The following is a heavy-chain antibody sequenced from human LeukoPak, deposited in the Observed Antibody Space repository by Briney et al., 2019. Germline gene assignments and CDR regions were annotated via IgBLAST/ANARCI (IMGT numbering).Heavy chain of an antibody. CDR1: GFTVSSNY. J-gene: IGHJ6*03. Sequence: GGSLRLSCAASGFTVSSNYMSWVRQAPGKGLEWVSVIYSGGSTYYADSVKGRFTISRDNSKNTLYLQMNSLRAEDTAVYYCARHGSITMVRGRLRYFYMDVWGKGTTVTISS. CDR2: IYSGGST. CDR3: ARHGSITMVRGRLRYFYMDV. D-gene: IGHD3-10*01. V-gene: IGHV3-53*01.